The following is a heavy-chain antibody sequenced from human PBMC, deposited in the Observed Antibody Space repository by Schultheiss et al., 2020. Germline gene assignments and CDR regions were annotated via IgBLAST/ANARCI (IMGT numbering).Heavy chain of an antibody. CDR2: ISWNSGSI. CDR1: RFTFSSYE. V-gene: IGHV3-48*01. Sequence: GGSLRLSCGASRFTFSSYEMNWVRQAPGKGLEWVSGISWNSGSIGYADSVKGRFTISRDNSKNTLYLQMNSLRAEDTAVYYCARGGIQLWFDAFDIWGQGTMVTVSS. J-gene: IGHJ3*02. CDR3: ARGGIQLWFDAFDI. D-gene: IGHD5-18*01.